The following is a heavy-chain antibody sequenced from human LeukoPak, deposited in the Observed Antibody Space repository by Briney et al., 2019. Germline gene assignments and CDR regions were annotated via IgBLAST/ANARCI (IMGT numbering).Heavy chain of an antibody. V-gene: IGHV4-30-2*01. CDR1: GGSISSGGYS. CDR2: IYHSGST. CDR3: ARDRRYRSAYYYGMDV. Sequence: SETLSLTCAVSGGSISSGGYSWSWIRQPPGKGLEWIGYIYHSGSTYYNPSLKSRVTISVDRSKNQFSLKLSSVTAADTAVYYCARDRRYRSAYYYGMDVWGQGTTVTVSS. J-gene: IGHJ6*02. D-gene: IGHD3-16*02.